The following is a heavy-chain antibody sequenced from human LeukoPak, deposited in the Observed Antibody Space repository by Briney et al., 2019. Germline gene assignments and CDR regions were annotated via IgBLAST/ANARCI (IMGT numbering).Heavy chain of an antibody. CDR2: IKQDGSEK. Sequence: PGGSLRLSCAASGFTFSSYWMSWVRQAPGKGLEWVANIKQDGSEKYYVDSVKGRFTISRDNAKNSLYLQMNSLRAEDTAVYYCARDRVSPSDSGSYREFDPWGQGTLVTVSS. CDR1: GFTFSSYW. CDR3: ARDRVSPSDSGSYREFDP. V-gene: IGHV3-7*03. D-gene: IGHD1-26*01. J-gene: IGHJ5*02.